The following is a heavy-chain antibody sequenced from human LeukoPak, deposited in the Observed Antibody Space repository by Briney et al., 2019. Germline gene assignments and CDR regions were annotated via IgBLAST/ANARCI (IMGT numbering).Heavy chain of an antibody. CDR2: IYTGTTT. V-gene: IGHV3-66*01. Sequence: GGSLRLSCAASRFTVSSNYMSWVRRAPGRGLEWVSIIYTGTTTYYADSVKGRFTISRDNSKNTLYLQMSSLRAEDTAVYYCVRVASRAFDYWGQGTLVTVSS. CDR1: RFTVSSNY. CDR3: VRVASRAFDY. J-gene: IGHJ4*02.